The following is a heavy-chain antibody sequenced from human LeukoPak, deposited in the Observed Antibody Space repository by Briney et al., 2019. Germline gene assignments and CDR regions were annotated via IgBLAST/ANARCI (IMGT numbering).Heavy chain of an antibody. J-gene: IGHJ6*03. V-gene: IGHV1-2*02. Sequence: ASVKVSCKASGYTFTGYYMHWVRQAPGQGLEWMGWINPNSGGTNYAQKFQGRVTMTRDTSISTAYMELSRLRSDDTAVYYCARDGSPADNWKSPGSPYYYYYMDVWGKGTTVTVSS. D-gene: IGHD1-20*01. CDR3: ARDGSPADNWKSPGSPYYYYYMDV. CDR2: INPNSGGT. CDR1: GYTFTGYY.